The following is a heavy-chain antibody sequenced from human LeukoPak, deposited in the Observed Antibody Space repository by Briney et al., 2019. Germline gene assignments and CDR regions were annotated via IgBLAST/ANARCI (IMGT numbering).Heavy chain of an antibody. CDR3: ASAPPRDGYNDWYFDL. CDR2: IIPIFGTA. V-gene: IGHV1-69*13. CDR1: GYTFTSYG. D-gene: IGHD5-24*01. J-gene: IGHJ2*01. Sequence: GASVKVSCKASGYTFTSYGISWVRRAPGQGLEWMGGIIPIFGTANYAQKFQGRVTITADESTSTAYMELSSLRSEDTAVYYCASAPPRDGYNDWYFDLWGRGTLVTVSS.